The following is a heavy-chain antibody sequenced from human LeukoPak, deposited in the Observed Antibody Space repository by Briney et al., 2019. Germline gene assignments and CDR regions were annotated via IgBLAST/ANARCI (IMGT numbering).Heavy chain of an antibody. V-gene: IGHV4-34*01. Sequence: SETLSLTCAVYGGSFSGYYWSWIRQPPGKGLEWIGEINHSGSTNYNPSLKSRVTISVDTSKNQFSLKLSSVTAADTAVYYCARLWFGGVNCYYYGMDVWGQGTTVTVSS. CDR2: INHSGST. CDR1: GGSFSGYY. D-gene: IGHD3-10*01. J-gene: IGHJ6*02. CDR3: ARLWFGGVNCYYYGMDV.